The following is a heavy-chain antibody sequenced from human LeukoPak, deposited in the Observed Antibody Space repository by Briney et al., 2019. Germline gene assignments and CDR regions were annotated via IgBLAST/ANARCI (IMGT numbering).Heavy chain of an antibody. D-gene: IGHD3-16*01. CDR2: IFGNGVKT. V-gene: IGHV3-23*01. CDR3: ARVGDWSNYFGMDA. CDR1: GFTFSGHS. J-gene: IGHJ6*02. Sequence: PGGSLRLSCAASGFTFSGHSMTWVRQTSGKGLEWVSVIFGNGVKTYYADSLKGRFTISRDNSKSTLYLQMNSLRADDTAVYYCARVGDWSNYFGMDAWGQGTTVSVSS.